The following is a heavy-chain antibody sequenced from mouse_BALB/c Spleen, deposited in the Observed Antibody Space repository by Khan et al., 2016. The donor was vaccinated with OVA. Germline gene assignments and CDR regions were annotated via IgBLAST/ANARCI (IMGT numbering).Heavy chain of an antibody. J-gene: IGHJ2*01. CDR1: GYSFTGYF. CDR3: ARIYRSDFDY. Sequence: VQLKQSGPELVKPGASVKISCKASGYSFTGYFMNWVMQSHGKSLEWIGRINPHIGETFYNQKFKDKATLTVDESSSTAHMELRSLASEESAVYYCARIYRSDFDYWGQGTTLTVSS. V-gene: IGHV1-20*02. D-gene: IGHD1-1*01. CDR2: INPHIGET.